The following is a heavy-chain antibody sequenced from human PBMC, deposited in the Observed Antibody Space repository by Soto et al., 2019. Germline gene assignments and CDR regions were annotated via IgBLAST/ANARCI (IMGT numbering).Heavy chain of an antibody. J-gene: IGHJ4*02. D-gene: IGHD6-13*01. CDR1: GFTFSDYY. Sequence: VGSLRLSCAASGFTFSDYYMSWIRQAPGKGLEWISYISSSTSYTNYADSVKGRFTISRDNAKNSLYLQMNSLRAEDTAVYYCARAAIAAAGPTFDYWGQGTLVTVSS. CDR3: ARAAIAAAGPTFDY. V-gene: IGHV3-11*05. CDR2: ISSSTSYT.